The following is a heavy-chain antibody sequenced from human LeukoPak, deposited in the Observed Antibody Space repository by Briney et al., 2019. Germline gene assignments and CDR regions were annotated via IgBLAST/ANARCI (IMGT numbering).Heavy chain of an antibody. CDR3: ARGVNYGDYLNWFDP. J-gene: IGHJ5*02. CDR1: GGSFSNYY. CDR2: INRDGNI. D-gene: IGHD4-17*01. V-gene: IGHV4-34*01. Sequence: PSETLSLTCAAYGGSFSNYYWTWVRQPPGKGLEWIGEINRDGNISDNPSLKGRLTMSVDTSNTQFSLKLSSVTAADTAVYYCARGVNYGDYLNWFDPWGQGTLVTVSS.